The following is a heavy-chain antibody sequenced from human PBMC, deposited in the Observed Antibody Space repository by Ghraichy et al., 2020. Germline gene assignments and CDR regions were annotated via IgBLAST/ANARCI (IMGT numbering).Heavy chain of an antibody. CDR3: ARDSYSYGYYGMDV. CDR2: IKQDGSEK. CDR1: GFTFSSYW. V-gene: IGHV3-7*03. Sequence: LSLTCAASGFTFSSYWMSWVRQAPGKGLEWVANIKQDGSEKYYVDSVKGRFTISRDNAKNSLYLQMNSLRAEDTAVYYCARDSYSYGYYGMDVWGQGTTVTVSS. D-gene: IGHD5-18*01. J-gene: IGHJ6*02.